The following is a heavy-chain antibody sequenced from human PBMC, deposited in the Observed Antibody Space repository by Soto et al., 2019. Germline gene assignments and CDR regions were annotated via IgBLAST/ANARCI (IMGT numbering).Heavy chain of an antibody. CDR1: GFTFSNAW. D-gene: IGHD2-21*01. J-gene: IGHJ6*03. Sequence: EVQLVESGGGLVKPGGSLRLSCAASGFTFSNAWMSWVRQAPGKGLEWVGRIKSKTDGGTTDYAAPVKGRFTISRDDSKNTLYLQMNSLKTEDTAVYYCTTAPCGGHCYSSVGRGNYYMDVWGKGTTVTVSS. CDR2: IKSKTDGGTT. V-gene: IGHV3-15*01. CDR3: TTAPCGGHCYSSVGRGNYYMDV.